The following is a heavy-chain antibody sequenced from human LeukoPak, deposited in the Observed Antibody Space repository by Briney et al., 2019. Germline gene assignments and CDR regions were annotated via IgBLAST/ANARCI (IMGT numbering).Heavy chain of an antibody. Sequence: PGGSLRPSCAASGLIFSSYEMNWVRQAPGKGLEWVSYISSSGSTIYYADSVKGRFTISRDNAKNSLYLQMNSLRAEDTAVYYCARDDSYGLDYWGQGTLVTVSS. D-gene: IGHD5-18*01. V-gene: IGHV3-48*03. J-gene: IGHJ4*02. CDR3: ARDDSYGLDY. CDR1: GLIFSSYE. CDR2: ISSSGSTI.